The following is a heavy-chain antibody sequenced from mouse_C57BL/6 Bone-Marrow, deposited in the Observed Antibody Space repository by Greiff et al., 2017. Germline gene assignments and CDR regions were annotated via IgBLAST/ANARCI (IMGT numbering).Heavy chain of an antibody. CDR1: GYTFTDYY. Sequence: EVKLMESGPELVKPGASVKISCKASGYTFTDYYMNWVKQSHGKSLEWIGDINPNNGGTSYNQKFKGKATLTVDKSSSTAYMELRSLTSEDSAVYYCARLYYNGSRLYWGQGTSVTVSS. CDR2: INPNNGGT. CDR3: ARLYYNGSRLY. J-gene: IGHJ4*01. V-gene: IGHV1-26*01. D-gene: IGHD1-1*01.